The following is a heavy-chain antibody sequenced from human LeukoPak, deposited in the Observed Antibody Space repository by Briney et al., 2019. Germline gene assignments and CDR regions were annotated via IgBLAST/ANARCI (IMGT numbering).Heavy chain of an antibody. J-gene: IGHJ4*02. CDR3: ARGSWSSSIDY. Sequence: SETLSLTCTVSGGSISSGDYYWSWIRQPPGKGLEYIGYIYYSGSTYYNPSLKSRITISVDTSKNQFSLKLSSVTAADTAVYYCARGSWSSSIDYWGQGTLVTVSS. D-gene: IGHD6-6*01. V-gene: IGHV4-30-4*01. CDR2: IYYSGST. CDR1: GGSISSGDYY.